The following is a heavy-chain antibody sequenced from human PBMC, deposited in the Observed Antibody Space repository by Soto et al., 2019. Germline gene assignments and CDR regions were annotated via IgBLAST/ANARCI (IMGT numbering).Heavy chain of an antibody. CDR3: ASAQLERRYYYYGMDV. CDR1: GGSISSYY. J-gene: IGHJ6*02. D-gene: IGHD1-1*01. CDR2: IYYSGST. Sequence: SETLSLTCTVSGGSISSYYWSWIRQPPGKGLEWIGYIYYSGSTNYNPSLKSRVTISVDTSKNQFSLKLSSVTAADTAVYYCASAQLERRYYYYGMDVWGQGTTVTVSS. V-gene: IGHV4-59*01.